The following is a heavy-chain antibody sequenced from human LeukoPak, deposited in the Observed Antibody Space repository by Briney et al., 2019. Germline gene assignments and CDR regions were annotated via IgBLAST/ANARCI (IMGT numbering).Heavy chain of an antibody. V-gene: IGHV3-23*01. CDR3: AKRGDCSGTCTYDY. J-gene: IGHJ4*02. CDR2: VGGSGVKT. CDR1: GFTFSNYA. D-gene: IGHD2-2*01. Sequence: GGSLRLSCAASGFTFSNYAIHWVRQAPGNGLEWVSIVGGSGVKTYYADSVKGRFTISRDNSKNTVYLQMNSLRAEDTAVYYCAKRGDCSGTCTYDYWGQGTLVTVSS.